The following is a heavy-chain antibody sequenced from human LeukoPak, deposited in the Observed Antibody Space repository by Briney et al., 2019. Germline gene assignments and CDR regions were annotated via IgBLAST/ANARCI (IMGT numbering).Heavy chain of an antibody. V-gene: IGHV3-21*01. J-gene: IGHJ4*02. CDR2: ISSSSSYI. CDR3: ARDEGIVGATIGY. CDR1: GFTFSSYS. Sequence: PGESLRLSCAASGFTFSSYSMNWVRQAPGKGLEWVSSISSSSSYIYYADSVKGRFTISRDNAKNSLYLQMSSLRAEDTALYYCARDEGIVGATIGYWGQGTLVTVSS. D-gene: IGHD1-26*01.